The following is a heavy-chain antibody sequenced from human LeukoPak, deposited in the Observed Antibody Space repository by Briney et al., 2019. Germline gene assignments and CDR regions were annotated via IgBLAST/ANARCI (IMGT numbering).Heavy chain of an antibody. Sequence: SVKVSCKASGGTFSSYAISWVRQAPGRGLEWMGGIIPIFGTANYAQKFQGRVTITADESTSTAYMELSSLRSEDTAVYYCARSVAAAYSTNWFDPWGQGTLVTVSS. CDR1: GGTFSSYA. D-gene: IGHD6-13*01. J-gene: IGHJ5*02. CDR2: IIPIFGTA. V-gene: IGHV1-69*13. CDR3: ARSVAAAYSTNWFDP.